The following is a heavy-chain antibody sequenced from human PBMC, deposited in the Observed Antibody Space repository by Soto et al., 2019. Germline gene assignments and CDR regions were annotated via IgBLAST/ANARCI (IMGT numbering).Heavy chain of an antibody. J-gene: IGHJ2*01. V-gene: IGHV3-23*01. CDR2: ISGSGGST. CDR3: AKDQDYWYFDL. Sequence: EVQLLESGGGLVQPGGSLRLSCAASGFTFSRYAMSWVRQAPGKGLEWVSAISGSGGSTFYADSVKGRFTISRDNSKNTLYLQMNSLRAEDTAISYCAKDQDYWYFDLWGRGTLVTVSS. CDR1: GFTFSRYA.